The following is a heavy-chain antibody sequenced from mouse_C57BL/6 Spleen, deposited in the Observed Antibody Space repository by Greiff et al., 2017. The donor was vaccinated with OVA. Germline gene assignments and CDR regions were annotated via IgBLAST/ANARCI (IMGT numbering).Heavy chain of an antibody. CDR1: GYTFTSYW. V-gene: IGHV1-64*01. D-gene: IGHD2-5*01. CDR2: IHPNSGST. Sequence: QVQLQQSGAELVKPGASVKLSCKASGYTFTSYWMHWVKQRPGQGLEWIGMIHPNSGSTNYNEKFKSKATLTVDKSSSTAYMQLSSLTSEDSAVYYCARNHYSNYGGKDYWGQGTTLTVSS. J-gene: IGHJ2*01. CDR3: ARNHYSNYGGKDY.